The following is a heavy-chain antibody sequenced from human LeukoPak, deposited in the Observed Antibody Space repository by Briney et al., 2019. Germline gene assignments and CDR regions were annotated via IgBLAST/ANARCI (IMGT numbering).Heavy chain of an antibody. CDR2: VSYTGINK. J-gene: IGHJ3*02. CDR3: ARDWRDSSGKFPNDAFDS. V-gene: IGHV3-30*04. CDR1: GFTFNSYA. D-gene: IGHD3-22*01. Sequence: GGSLRLSCAASGFTFNSYAMHWVRQAPGKGLEWVAVVSYTGINKYYADSVKGRFTISRDNAKNSLYLQMNSLRAEDTAMYYCARDWRDSSGKFPNDAFDSWGQGTMVIVSS.